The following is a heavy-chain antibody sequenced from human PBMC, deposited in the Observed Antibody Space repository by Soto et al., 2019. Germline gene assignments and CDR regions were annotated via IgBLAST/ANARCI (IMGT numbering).Heavy chain of an antibody. D-gene: IGHD3-9*01. CDR3: ARLLRYFDDPYYFDY. CDR1: GVTVSSNY. J-gene: IGHJ4*02. V-gene: IGHV3-66*04. CDR2: IYSGGST. Sequence: GGSLRLSCAASGVTVSSNYMSWVRQAPGKGLEWVSVIYSGGSTYYADSVKGRFTISRDNSKNTLYLQMNSLRAEDTAVYYCARLLRYFDDPYYFDYWGQGTLVTVSS.